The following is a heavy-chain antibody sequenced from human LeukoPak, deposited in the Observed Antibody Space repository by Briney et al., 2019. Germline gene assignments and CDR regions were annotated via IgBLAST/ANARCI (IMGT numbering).Heavy chain of an antibody. CDR2: IYYSGST. J-gene: IGHJ3*02. D-gene: IGHD4-23*01. Sequence: PSETLSLTCTVSGGSISNYYWSWIRQPPGKGLEWIGSIYYSGSTYYNPSLKSRVTISVDTSKNQFSLKLSSVTAADTAVYYCARLLDYGGNSVAFDIWGQGTMVTVSS. CDR1: GGSISNYY. V-gene: IGHV4-59*05. CDR3: ARLLDYGGNSVAFDI.